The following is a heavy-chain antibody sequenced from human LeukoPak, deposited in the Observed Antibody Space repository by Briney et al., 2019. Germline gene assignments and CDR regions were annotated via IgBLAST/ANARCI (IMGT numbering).Heavy chain of an antibody. J-gene: IGHJ4*02. D-gene: IGHD3-22*01. Sequence: PSETLSLTCAVYGGSFSGYYWSWIRQPPGKGLEWIGEINHSGSTNYNPSLKGRVTISVDTSKNQFSLKLSSVTAADTAVYYCARGPYYDSSGYYTDYWGQGTLVTVSS. CDR2: INHSGST. CDR1: GGSFSGYY. V-gene: IGHV4-34*01. CDR3: ARGPYYDSSGYYTDY.